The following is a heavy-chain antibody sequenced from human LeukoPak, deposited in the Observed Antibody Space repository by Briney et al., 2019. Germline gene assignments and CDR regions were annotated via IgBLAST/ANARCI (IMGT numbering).Heavy chain of an antibody. D-gene: IGHD5-18*01. J-gene: IGHJ4*02. Sequence: PGGSLRLSCAASGFTFDDYAMHWVRQAPGKGLEWVSLISGDGSDTYYGDSVKGRFTVSRDNSKNSLYLQMNSLRVEDTALYYCAGVRTAMEVGAYWGQGTLVTVSS. V-gene: IGHV3-43*02. CDR1: GFTFDDYA. CDR2: ISGDGSDT. CDR3: AGVRTAMEVGAY.